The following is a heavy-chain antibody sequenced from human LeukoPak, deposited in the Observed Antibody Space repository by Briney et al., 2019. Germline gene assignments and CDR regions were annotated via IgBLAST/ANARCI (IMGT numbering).Heavy chain of an antibody. V-gene: IGHV6-1*01. CDR2: TYYRSKWKN. CDR1: GDSVSSNSSA. Sequence: SQTLSLTCAISGDSVSSNSSAWNWIRQSPSRGLEWLGRTYYRSKWKNDYAGSVKRRININPDTSKNQFSLQLNSVTPEDTAVYYCARDLVGGGYFEYWGQGTLVTVSS. J-gene: IGHJ4*02. D-gene: IGHD2-15*01. CDR3: ARDLVGGGYFEY.